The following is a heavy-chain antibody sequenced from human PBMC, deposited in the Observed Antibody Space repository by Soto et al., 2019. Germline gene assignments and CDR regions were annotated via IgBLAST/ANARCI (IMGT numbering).Heavy chain of an antibody. CDR3: ATLERGDIVLMVYARGPDYGYFDY. CDR2: IIPIFGTA. CDR1: GGTFSSYA. V-gene: IGHV1-69*13. J-gene: IGHJ4*02. Sequence: GASVKVSCKASGGTFSSYAISWVRQAPGQGLEWMGGIIPIFGTANYAQKFQGRVTITADESTSTAYMELSSLRSGDTAVYYCATLERGDIVLMVYARGPDYGYFDYWGQGTLVTVSS. D-gene: IGHD2-8*01.